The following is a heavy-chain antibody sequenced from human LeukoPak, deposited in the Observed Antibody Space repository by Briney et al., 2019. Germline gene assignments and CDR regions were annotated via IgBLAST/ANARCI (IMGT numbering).Heavy chain of an antibody. Sequence: SETLSLTCTVSGGSISSYYWSWIRQPPGKGLEWIGYIYYSGSTNYNPSLKSRVTISVDTSKNQFSLKLSSVTAADTAVYYCARRLVGAAEYFDYWGQGTLVTVSS. CDR2: IYYSGST. D-gene: IGHD6-13*01. J-gene: IGHJ4*02. CDR1: GGSISSYY. V-gene: IGHV4-59*08. CDR3: ARRLVGAAEYFDY.